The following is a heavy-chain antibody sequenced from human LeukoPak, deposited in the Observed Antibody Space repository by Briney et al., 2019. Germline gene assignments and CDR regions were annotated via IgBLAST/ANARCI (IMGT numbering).Heavy chain of an antibody. CDR3: ARHGAAAGTEYGMDV. CDR2: IDPSDSYT. J-gene: IGHJ6*04. D-gene: IGHD6-13*01. V-gene: IGHV5-10-1*01. CDR1: GYSFTSYW. Sequence: GESLRISCKGSGYSFTSYWISWVRQMPGKGLEWMGRIDPSDSYTNYSPSFQGHVTISADESISTAYLQWSSLKASDTAMYYCARHGAAAGTEYGMDVWGKGTTVTVSS.